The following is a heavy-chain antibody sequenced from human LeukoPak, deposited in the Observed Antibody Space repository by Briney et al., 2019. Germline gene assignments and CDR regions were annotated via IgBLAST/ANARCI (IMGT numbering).Heavy chain of an antibody. V-gene: IGHV3-11*04. Sequence: GGSLRLSCAASGFTFSDYYMSWLRQAPGKGLEWVSYISSDSSTIYYADSVKGRFTISRDNAKNSLYLQMNSLRAEDTAVYYCAGDGYCTSSSCYTLHYWGQGTLVTVSS. J-gene: IGHJ4*02. CDR3: AGDGYCTSSSCYTLHY. CDR1: GFTFSDYY. D-gene: IGHD2-2*02. CDR2: ISSDSSTI.